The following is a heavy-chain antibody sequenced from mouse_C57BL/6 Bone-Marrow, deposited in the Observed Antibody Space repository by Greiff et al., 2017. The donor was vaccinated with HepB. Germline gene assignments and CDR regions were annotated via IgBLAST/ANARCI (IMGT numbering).Heavy chain of an antibody. J-gene: IGHJ2*01. CDR1: GYTFTDYY. D-gene: IGHD1-1*01. V-gene: IGHV1-26*01. CDR3: ARPPYYGRGFDY. Sequence: EVQLQQSGPELVKPGASVKISCKASGYTFTDYYMNWVKQSHGKSLEWIGDINPNNGGTSYNQKFKGKATLTVDKSSSTAYMELRSLTSEDSAVYYCARPPYYGRGFDYWGQGTTLTVSS. CDR2: INPNNGGT.